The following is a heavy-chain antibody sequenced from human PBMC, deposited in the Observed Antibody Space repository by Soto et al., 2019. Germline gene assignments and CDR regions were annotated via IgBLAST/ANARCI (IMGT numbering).Heavy chain of an antibody. CDR1: GFSFSDHY. CDR2: TRNKANRYST. CDR3: GREARAGYCGGPRADCWGYDY. V-gene: IGHV3-72*01. J-gene: IGHJ4*02. D-gene: IGHD2-15*01. Sequence: EVQLVESGGGLVQPGGSLRLSCAASGFSFSDHYMDWVRQAPGKGLEWVGRTRNKANRYSTEYAASVKGRFTDSRDNSNDASYLQMTSLKGEDTAVYNGGREARAGYCGGPRADCWGYDYCGQGGLVTVCS.